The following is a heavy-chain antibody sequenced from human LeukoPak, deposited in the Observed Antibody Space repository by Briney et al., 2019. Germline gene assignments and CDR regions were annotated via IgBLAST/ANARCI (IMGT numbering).Heavy chain of an antibody. CDR2: IYYSGST. Sequence: SETLSLTCTVSGGSISSGGYYWSWIRQHPGKGLEWIGYIYYSGSTYYNPSLKSRVTISVDTSKNQFSLKLSSVTAADTAVYYCARGPYDFRSGLVWFDPWGQGTLVTVSS. J-gene: IGHJ5*02. CDR3: ARGPYDFRSGLVWFDP. D-gene: IGHD3-3*01. CDR1: GGSISSGGYY. V-gene: IGHV4-31*03.